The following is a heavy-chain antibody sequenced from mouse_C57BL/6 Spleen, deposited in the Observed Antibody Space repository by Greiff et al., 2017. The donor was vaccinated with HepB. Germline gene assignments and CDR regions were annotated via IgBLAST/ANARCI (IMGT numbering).Heavy chain of an antibody. CDR3: ARMGYGNYDYAMDY. J-gene: IGHJ4*01. D-gene: IGHD2-10*02. Sequence: EVHLVESGGGLVKPGGSLKLSCAASGFTFSDYGMHWVRQAPEKGLEWVAYISSGSSTIYYADTVKGRFTISRDNAKNTLFLQMNSLRSEDTAMYYCARMGYGNYDYAMDYWGQGATVTVSS. V-gene: IGHV5-17*01. CDR1: GFTFSDYG. CDR2: ISSGSSTI.